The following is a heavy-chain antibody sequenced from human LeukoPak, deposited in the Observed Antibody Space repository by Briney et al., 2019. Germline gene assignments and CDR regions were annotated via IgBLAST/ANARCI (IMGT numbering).Heavy chain of an antibody. CDR1: GHSLRRGGYY. D-gene: IGHD6-13*01. J-gene: IGHJ5*02. V-gene: IGHV4-31*03. Sequence: PSETLSLICTVSGHSLRRGGYYWRWLRQLPGTGLEPIGSIYYNGSTYYNPSLKSRVTISVDTSKNQFSLKLSSVTAADTAVYYCARDYTIHSSSWYHWFDPWGQGTLVTVSS. CDR3: ARDYTIHSSSWYHWFDP. CDR2: IYYNGST.